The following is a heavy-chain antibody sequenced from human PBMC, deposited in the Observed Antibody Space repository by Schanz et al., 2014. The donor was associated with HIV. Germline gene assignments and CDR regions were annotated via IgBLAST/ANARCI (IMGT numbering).Heavy chain of an antibody. Sequence: QVQLVQSGAEVKKPGSSVKVSCRASCGTFNTFLITWVRQAPGHGPEWMGGIIPIFGTANYAQKFQGRVTIIADESTSTAYMELSSLRSADTAVYFCARAAFSSEYYYGMDVWGQGTTVTVSS. D-gene: IGHD3-3*02. V-gene: IGHV1-69*01. CDR1: CGTFNTFL. CDR3: ARAAFSSEYYYGMDV. J-gene: IGHJ6*02. CDR2: IIPIFGTA.